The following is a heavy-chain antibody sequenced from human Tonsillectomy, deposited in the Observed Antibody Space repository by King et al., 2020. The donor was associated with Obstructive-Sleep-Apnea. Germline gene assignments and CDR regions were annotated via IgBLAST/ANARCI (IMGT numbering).Heavy chain of an antibody. Sequence: VQLQESGPGLVKPSETLSLTCTVSGGSITSHHWSWIRHPPGKGLEWIGYIHYSGGADYSPSLKSRVSMSADTSKNHLALKLTSVTVADTAVYYCAREGGGGVDYWGQGILVTVSS. V-gene: IGHV4-59*11. CDR1: GGSITSHH. CDR3: AREGGGGVDY. D-gene: IGHD3-16*01. J-gene: IGHJ4*02. CDR2: IHYSGGA.